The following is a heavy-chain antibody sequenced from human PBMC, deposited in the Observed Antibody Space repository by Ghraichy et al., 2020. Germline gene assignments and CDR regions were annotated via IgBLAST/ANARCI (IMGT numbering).Heavy chain of an antibody. CDR3: ARADGPNDAFDI. J-gene: IGHJ3*02. V-gene: IGHV4-30-4*01. CDR2: IYYSGST. Sequence: SQTLSLTCTVSGGSISSGDYYWSWIRQPPGKGLEWIGYIYYSGSTYYNPSLKSRVTISVDTSKNQFSLKLSSVTAADTAVYYCARADGPNDAFDIWGQGTMVTVSS. CDR1: GGSISSGDYY.